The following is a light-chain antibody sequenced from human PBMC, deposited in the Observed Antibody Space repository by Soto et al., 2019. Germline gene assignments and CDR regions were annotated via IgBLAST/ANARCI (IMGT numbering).Light chain of an antibody. CDR3: QQYNTYSPA. CDR2: KAS. J-gene: IGKJ3*01. CDR1: QSISSW. Sequence: DIQMTQSPSTLSASVGDRVTITCRASQSISSWLAWYQQKPGKAPKLLIYKASSLESGVPSRFSASGSGTEFTLTISSLQPDDFATYYCQQYNTYSPAFGPGTKVDIK. V-gene: IGKV1-5*03.